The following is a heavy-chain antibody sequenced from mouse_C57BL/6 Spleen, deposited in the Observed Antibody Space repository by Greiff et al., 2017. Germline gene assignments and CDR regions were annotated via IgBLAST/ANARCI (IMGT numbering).Heavy chain of an antibody. CDR1: GYTFTSYW. D-gene: IGHD2-4*01. Sequence: QVQLQQPGAELVMPGASVKLSCKASGYTFTSYWMHWVKQRPGQGLEWIGEIDPSDSYTNYNQKFKGKSTLTVDKSSSTAYMQLSSLTSEDSAVYYCARYYDYDGWGWFAYWGQGTLVTVSA. CDR2: IDPSDSYT. CDR3: ARYYDYDGWGWFAY. J-gene: IGHJ3*01. V-gene: IGHV1-69*01.